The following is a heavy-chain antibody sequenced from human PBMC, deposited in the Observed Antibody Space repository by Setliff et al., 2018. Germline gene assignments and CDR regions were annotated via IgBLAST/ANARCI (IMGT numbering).Heavy chain of an antibody. J-gene: IGHJ5*02. CDR2: ISHSGDP. Sequence: PSETLSLTCAVYGGSFSGYHWSWIRQPPGKGLEWIGEISHSGDPNYNPSLKSRVTISLATSKNQFSLKLTSVTAADTAVYYCARAPQYSNFWYALSWFDPWGQGTLVTVSS. CDR1: GGSFSGYH. CDR3: ARAPQYSNFWYALSWFDP. D-gene: IGHD3-3*01. V-gene: IGHV4-34*01.